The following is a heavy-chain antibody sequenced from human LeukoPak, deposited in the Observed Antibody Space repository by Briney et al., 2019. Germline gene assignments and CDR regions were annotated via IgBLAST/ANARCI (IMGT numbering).Heavy chain of an antibody. CDR3: ARTLSSLHSSNFDY. Sequence: GGSLRLSCAASGFTFSSYSINWVRQAPGKGLEWVSSISSSSSYIYYADSVKGRFTISRDNAKNSLYLQMNSLRAEDTAVYYCARTLSSLHSSNFDYWGQGTLVTVSS. CDR2: ISSSSSYI. CDR1: GFTFSSYS. J-gene: IGHJ4*02. D-gene: IGHD2-2*01. V-gene: IGHV3-21*01.